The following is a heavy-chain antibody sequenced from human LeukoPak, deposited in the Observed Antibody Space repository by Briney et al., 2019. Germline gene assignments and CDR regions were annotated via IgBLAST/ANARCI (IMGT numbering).Heavy chain of an antibody. J-gene: IGHJ4*02. CDR1: GFAFSGFG. CDR3: AKDPGYCSGGSCSPWNFFDY. Sequence: GGSLTLSCAASGFAFSGFGIHWVRHAPGKGLEWVAFIRNDGTHKSYVDSVKGRFTISRDNSKNTLYLQMNSLRAEDTAVYYCAKDPGYCSGGSCSPWNFFDYWGQGTLVTVSS. CDR2: IRNDGTHK. D-gene: IGHD2-15*01. V-gene: IGHV3-30*02.